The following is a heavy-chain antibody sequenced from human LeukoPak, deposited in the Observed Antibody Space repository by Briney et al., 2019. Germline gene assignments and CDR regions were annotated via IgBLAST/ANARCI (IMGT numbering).Heavy chain of an antibody. CDR1: GFPFSSYW. Sequence: GGSLRLSCAASGFPFSSYWMAWVRQAPGKGLEWVASIKQDGGETFYVDSVKGRFTIYRDNAKNSLYLQMNSLRAEDTAVYYCTREDHSNYNYWGQGTLVTVSS. CDR2: IKQDGGET. D-gene: IGHD4-11*01. J-gene: IGHJ4*02. V-gene: IGHV3-7*01. CDR3: TREDHSNYNY.